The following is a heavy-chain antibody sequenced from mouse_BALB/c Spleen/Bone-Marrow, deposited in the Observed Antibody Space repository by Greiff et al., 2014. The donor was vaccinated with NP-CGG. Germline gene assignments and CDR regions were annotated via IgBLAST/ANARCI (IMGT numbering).Heavy chain of an antibody. Sequence: EVQLQQSGPSLVKPSQTLSLTCSVTGDSITSGYWNWIRKFPGNKLEYMGYISYSGSTYYNPSLKSRISITRDTSKNQYYLQLNSVTTEDTATHYCARGGGSSYNYAMDYWGQGTSVTVSS. CDR2: ISYSGST. CDR3: ARGGGSSYNYAMDY. D-gene: IGHD1-1*01. CDR1: GDSITSGY. J-gene: IGHJ4*01. V-gene: IGHV3-8*02.